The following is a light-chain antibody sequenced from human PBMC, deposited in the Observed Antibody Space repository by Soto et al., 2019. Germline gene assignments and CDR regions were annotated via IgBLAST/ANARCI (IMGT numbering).Light chain of an antibody. CDR3: QQSYSTPIT. CDR1: QSISNY. Sequence: DIQKTQSPSSLSASVGDRVTITCRASQSISNYLNWYQQKPGKAPKLLIYAASSFQSGVPSRFSGSGSGTDFALTISSLEPEDFATYYCQQSYSTPITFGQGTRLEIK. CDR2: AAS. J-gene: IGKJ5*01. V-gene: IGKV1-39*01.